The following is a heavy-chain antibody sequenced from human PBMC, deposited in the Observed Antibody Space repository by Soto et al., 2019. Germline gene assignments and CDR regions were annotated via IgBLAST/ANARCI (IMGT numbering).Heavy chain of an antibody. J-gene: IGHJ4*02. CDR3: ARDVAYCGGDCYSRGFFDY. D-gene: IGHD2-21*02. V-gene: IGHV1-46*01. CDR2: INPSGGST. CDR1: GYTFTSYY. Sequence: ASVKVSCKASGYTFTSYYMHCVRQAPGQGLEWMGIINPSGGSTSYAQKFQGRVTMTRDTSTSTVYMELSSLRSEDTAVYYCARDVAYCGGDCYSRGFFDYWGQGTLVTVSS.